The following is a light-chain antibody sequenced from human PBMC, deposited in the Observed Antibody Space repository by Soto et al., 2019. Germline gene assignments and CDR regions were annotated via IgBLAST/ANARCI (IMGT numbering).Light chain of an antibody. Sequence: EIVMTQSPATLSVSPGERATLSCRASQSVSSNLAGYQQEPGQAPGLLIDGASTRATGIPARFSGSGSGTEFTLTFCILQSEDFAGDYCQQYNNWPRTFGQRTEVDIK. CDR3: QQYNNWPRT. CDR1: QSVSSN. J-gene: IGKJ1*01. V-gene: IGKV3-15*01. CDR2: GAS.